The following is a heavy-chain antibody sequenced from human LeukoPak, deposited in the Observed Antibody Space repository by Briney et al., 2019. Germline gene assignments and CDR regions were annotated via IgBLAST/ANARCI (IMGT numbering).Heavy chain of an antibody. V-gene: IGHV1-18*01. D-gene: IGHD2-21*02. CDR3: ARDVMVAYCGGDCYSSFSAVAEYFQH. J-gene: IGHJ1*01. Sequence: ASVKVSCKASGYTFTSYGISWVRQAPGQGLEWMGWISAYNGNTNYAQKLQGRVTMTTDTSTSTAYMELRSLRSDDTAVYYCARDVMVAYCGGDCYSSFSAVAEYFQHWGQGTLVTVSS. CDR1: GYTFTSYG. CDR2: ISAYNGNT.